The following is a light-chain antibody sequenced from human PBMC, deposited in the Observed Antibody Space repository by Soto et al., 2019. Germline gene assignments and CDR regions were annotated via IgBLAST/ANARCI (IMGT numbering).Light chain of an antibody. J-gene: IGKJ1*01. CDR1: ESVNSW. V-gene: IGKV1-5*03. CDR3: QQYYSYWT. Sequence: DIQLTQSPSTLSASIGDRVTITCRASESVNSWLAWYQQKPGKAPKFLIYKVSSLQSGVPSRFSGSGSGTDFTLTISCLQSEDFATYYCQQYYSYWTFGQGTKVDIK. CDR2: KVS.